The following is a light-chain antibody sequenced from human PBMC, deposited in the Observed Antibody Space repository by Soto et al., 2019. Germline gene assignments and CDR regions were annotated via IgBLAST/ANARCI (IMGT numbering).Light chain of an antibody. CDR1: QSVGSK. J-gene: IGKJ1*01. V-gene: IGKV3-11*01. CDR3: QQRSNWPWT. CDR2: EAS. Sequence: EIVMTQSPPTLSVSPGERATLSCRASQSVGSKLAWYQQKPGQAPRLLIYEASSRATGIPARFSGGGSGTVFTLTISRLEPEDFAVYYCQQRSNWPWTFGQGTKVDIK.